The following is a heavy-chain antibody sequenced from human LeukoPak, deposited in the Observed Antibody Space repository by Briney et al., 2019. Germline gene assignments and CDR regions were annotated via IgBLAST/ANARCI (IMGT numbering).Heavy chain of an antibody. D-gene: IGHD6-19*01. J-gene: IGHJ4*02. CDR2: ISHSGSA. CDR1: GGSFSTYY. Sequence: SETLSLTCTVSGGSFSTYYWSWLRQPPGKGLEWIAYISHSGSANYNPSLKSRVTISRDTSKNQFSLRLSSVTAADTAVYYCARGAGWYDYCGQGTLVTVSS. CDR3: ARGAGWYDY. V-gene: IGHV4-59*01.